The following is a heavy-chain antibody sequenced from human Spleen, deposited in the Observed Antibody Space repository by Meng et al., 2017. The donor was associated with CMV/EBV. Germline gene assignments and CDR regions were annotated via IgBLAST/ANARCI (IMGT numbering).Heavy chain of an antibody. J-gene: IGHJ4*02. Sequence: SVKVSCKASGGTSNTYTFNWVRQAPGRGLEWMGGIIPYLGEPNYAQTFQGRVTITADRSTTAYMELNSLRSEDTAVYYCAREYSSSSGTFDYWGQGTLVTVSS. V-gene: IGHV1-69*10. CDR2: IIPYLGEP. CDR1: GGTSNTYT. CDR3: AREYSSSSGTFDY. D-gene: IGHD6-6*01.